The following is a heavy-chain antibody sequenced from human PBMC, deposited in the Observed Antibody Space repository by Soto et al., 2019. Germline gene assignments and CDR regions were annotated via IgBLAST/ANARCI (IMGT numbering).Heavy chain of an antibody. Sequence: SVKVSCKASGGTFSSYAIGWVRQAPGQGLEWMGGIIPIFGTANYAQKFQGRVTITADESTSTAYMELSSLRSEDTAVYYCARGREHRPHYYYYYYGMDVWGQGTTVTVSS. J-gene: IGHJ6*02. CDR2: IIPIFGTA. CDR1: GGTFSSYA. D-gene: IGHD1-26*01. V-gene: IGHV1-69*13. CDR3: ARGREHRPHYYYYYYGMDV.